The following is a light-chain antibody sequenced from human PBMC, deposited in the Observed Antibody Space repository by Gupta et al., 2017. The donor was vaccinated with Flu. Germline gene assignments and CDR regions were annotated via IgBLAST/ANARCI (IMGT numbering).Light chain of an antibody. CDR1: TSDVGAYDS. J-gene: IGLJ2*01. CDR3: SSYTSDILVA. Sequence: QSALTQPASVSGSPGQSITISCTATTSDVGAYDSVSWYQQRPGTAPKLMIYDVTNRPSGISNRFSGSKSGNTASLNISGRQAEDEADYDCSSYTSDILVAVGGGTKLTVL. CDR2: DVT. V-gene: IGLV2-14*01.